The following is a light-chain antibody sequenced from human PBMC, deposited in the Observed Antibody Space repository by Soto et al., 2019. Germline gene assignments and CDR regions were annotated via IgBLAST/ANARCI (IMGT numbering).Light chain of an antibody. J-gene: IGKJ4*01. CDR3: QQSYNSPPELT. CDR1: QSIRSY. CDR2: AAS. V-gene: IGKV1-39*01. Sequence: DIQMTQSPASLSAYVGERVTISCLASQSIRSYLNWYQQKPGKAPKLLIYAASSLHSGVPPRFSGSGSGTDFTLTISGLQPEDFATYYCQQSYNSPPELTFGGGTKVDIK.